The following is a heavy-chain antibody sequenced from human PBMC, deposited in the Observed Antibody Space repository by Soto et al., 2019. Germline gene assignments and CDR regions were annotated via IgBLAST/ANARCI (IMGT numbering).Heavy chain of an antibody. Sequence: QLQLQESGPGLVKPSETLSLTCSVSDDSINSDKYYWGWIRQPPGKGLEWIGSIYYRGNAYNNPSLPTRVTISLDKSRSQFSLKLNSVTAADSAVYFCARLEGLATISYYFDFWGPGALVTVSS. V-gene: IGHV4-39*01. D-gene: IGHD3-9*01. CDR3: ARLEGLATISYYFDF. CDR2: IYYRGNA. CDR1: DDSINSDKYY. J-gene: IGHJ4*02.